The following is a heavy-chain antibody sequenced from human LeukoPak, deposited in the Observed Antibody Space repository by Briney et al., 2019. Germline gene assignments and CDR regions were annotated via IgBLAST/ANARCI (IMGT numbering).Heavy chain of an antibody. J-gene: IGHJ5*02. CDR3: ARHRLDYGSGSLDWFDP. CDR2: MYYSGST. Sequence: SETLSLTCTVSGGSISSSSYYWGWIRQPPGKGLEWIGSMYYSGSTYYNPSLKSRVTVSVDTSKNQFSLKLSSVTAADTAVYYCARHRLDYGSGSLDWFDPWGQGTLVTVSS. CDR1: GGSISSSSYY. D-gene: IGHD3-10*01. V-gene: IGHV4-39*01.